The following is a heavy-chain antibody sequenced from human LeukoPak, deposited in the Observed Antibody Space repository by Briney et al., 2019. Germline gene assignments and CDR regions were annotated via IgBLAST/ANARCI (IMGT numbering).Heavy chain of an antibody. V-gene: IGHV4-34*01. Sequence: SETLSLTCAVYGGSFSGYYWSWIRQPPGKGLEWIGEINHSGSTNYNPSLKSRVTMSVDTSKNQFSLKLSSVTAADTAVYYCASFRYDYVWGSYRYTGIDYWGQGTLVTVSS. CDR2: INHSGST. J-gene: IGHJ4*02. CDR3: ASFRYDYVWGSYRYTGIDY. D-gene: IGHD3-16*02. CDR1: GGSFSGYY.